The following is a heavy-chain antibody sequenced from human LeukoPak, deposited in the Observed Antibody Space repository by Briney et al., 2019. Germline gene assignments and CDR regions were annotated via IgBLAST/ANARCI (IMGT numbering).Heavy chain of an antibody. Sequence: GSLRLSCAASGFTFSNSWMSWFRQAPGKGLEWLSFIRSKDHGGTTEYAASEKGRFTISRDDSNSIAYLQMNSLIIEDTAVYFCTRDPHYYHGNPHDFWGQGTRVTVSS. CDR3: TRDPHYYHGNPHDF. J-gene: IGHJ4*02. V-gene: IGHV3-49*03. CDR2: IRSKDHGGTT. D-gene: IGHD4-23*01. CDR1: GFTFSNSW.